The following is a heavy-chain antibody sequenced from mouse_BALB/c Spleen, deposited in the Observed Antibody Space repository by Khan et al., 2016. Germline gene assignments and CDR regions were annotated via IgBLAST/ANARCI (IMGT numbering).Heavy chain of an antibody. V-gene: IGHV4-1*02. Sequence: EVQLVESGGGLVQPGGSLKLSCAASGFDFSRYWMSWVRQAPGKGLEWIGEINPDSSTINYTPSLKDKFIISRDNAKTTLYLQMSKVRSEDTALDYCARLGYYGTMDYWGQGTSGTVSS. CDR2: INPDSSTI. J-gene: IGHJ4*01. CDR1: GFDFSRYW. CDR3: ARLGYYGTMDY. D-gene: IGHD1-1*01.